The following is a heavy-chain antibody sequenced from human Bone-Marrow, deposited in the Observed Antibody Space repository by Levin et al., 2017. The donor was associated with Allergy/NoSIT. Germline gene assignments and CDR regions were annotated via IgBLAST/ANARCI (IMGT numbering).Heavy chain of an antibody. CDR3: AKQGSYRYYNYMDV. D-gene: IGHD3-16*02. Sequence: GESLKISCVVSGFTFRSYAMSWVRQAPGKGPEWVSSISGGGGSTYYADSVKGRFTISRDNSKDTLFLQMNSLRVEDTAKYFCAKQGSYRYYNYMDVWGKGTTVTVSS. CDR1: GFTFRSYA. J-gene: IGHJ6*03. CDR2: ISGGGGST. V-gene: IGHV3-23*01.